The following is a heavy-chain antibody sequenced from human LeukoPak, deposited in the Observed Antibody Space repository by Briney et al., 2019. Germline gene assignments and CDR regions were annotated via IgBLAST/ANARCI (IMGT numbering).Heavy chain of an antibody. CDR1: GFSLSSYW. CDR3: TRGIPVAATRGYFDY. V-gene: IGHV3-74*01. CDR2: VNNDGSST. Sequence: GGSLRLSCAASGFSLSSYWMHWVRQAPGKGLVWVSRVNNDGSSTTYADSVKGRFTISRDNAKNTLYLQMNSLRAEDTAVYYCTRGIPVAATRGYFDYWGQGTLVTVSS. J-gene: IGHJ4*02. D-gene: IGHD2-15*01.